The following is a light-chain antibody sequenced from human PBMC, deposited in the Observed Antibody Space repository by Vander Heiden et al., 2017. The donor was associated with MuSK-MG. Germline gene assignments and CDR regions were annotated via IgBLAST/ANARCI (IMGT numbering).Light chain of an antibody. CDR2: SAS. V-gene: IGKV6-21*01. J-gene: IGKJ1*01. Sequence: EIVLTQSPAFQSVTPKEKVTITCRASQSIGSSLHWYQQKPDQSPKLLIKSASQSFSGVPSRFSGSGSGTDFTLTINSLEAEDAATYYCYQSSSLRTFGQGTKVEIK. CDR1: QSIGSS. CDR3: YQSSSLRT.